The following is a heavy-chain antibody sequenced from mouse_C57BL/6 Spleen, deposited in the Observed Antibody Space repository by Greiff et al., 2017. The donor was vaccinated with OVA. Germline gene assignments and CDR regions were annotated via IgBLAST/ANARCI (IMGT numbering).Heavy chain of an antibody. J-gene: IGHJ4*01. Sequence: EVQGVESGGDLVKPGGSLKLSCAASGFTFSSYGMSWVRQTPDKRLEWVATISSGGSYTYYPDSVKGRFTISRDNAKNTLCRQMSSLKSEDTAMYYCARWYEYERAMDYWGQGTSVTVSS. CDR3: ARWYEYERAMDY. V-gene: IGHV5-6*01. CDR1: GFTFSSYG. CDR2: ISSGGSYT. D-gene: IGHD2-4*01.